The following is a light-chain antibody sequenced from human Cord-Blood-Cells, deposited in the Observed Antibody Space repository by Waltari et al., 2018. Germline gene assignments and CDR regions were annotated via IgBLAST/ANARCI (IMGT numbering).Light chain of an antibody. CDR3: LQDYNYYT. Sequence: AIQMTQSPSSLSASVGDRVTITCRASQGIRNDLGWYQQKPGKAPTLLIYAASSLQSGVPSRFSGSGSGTDFTLTISSLQPEDFATYYCLQDYNYYTFGQGTKLEIK. CDR1: QGIRND. J-gene: IGKJ2*01. CDR2: AAS. V-gene: IGKV1-6*01.